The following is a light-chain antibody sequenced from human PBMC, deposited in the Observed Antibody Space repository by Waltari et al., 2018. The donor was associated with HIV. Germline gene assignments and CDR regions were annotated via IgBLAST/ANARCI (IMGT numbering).Light chain of an antibody. CDR3: AAWDDSLMGV. J-gene: IGLJ3*02. CDR1: SSNIGSNT. CDR2: YNN. Sequence: QSVLTQPPSASGTPGQRVTISCSGSSSNIGSNTVNWYQQLPGTSPKLLIYYNNQRPSGLPDRFSGSKSGTSASLAISGLQSEDEADYYCAAWDDSLMGVFGGGTRLTVL. V-gene: IGLV1-44*01.